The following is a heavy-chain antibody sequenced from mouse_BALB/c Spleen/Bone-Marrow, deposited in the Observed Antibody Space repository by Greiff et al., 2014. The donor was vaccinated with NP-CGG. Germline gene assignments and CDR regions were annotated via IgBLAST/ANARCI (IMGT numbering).Heavy chain of an antibody. Sequence: QVQLQQSGAELARPGASVKMSCKASGYTFTTYTMHWVKQRPGQGLEWIGYINPSSGYTNYNQKFKDKATLTADKSSSTAYMQLSSLTSEDSAVYFCAKLDIYYGYDGNAMDYWGQGTSVTVSS. CDR1: GYTFTTYT. D-gene: IGHD2-2*01. J-gene: IGHJ4*01. CDR3: AKLDIYYGYDGNAMDY. CDR2: INPSSGYT. V-gene: IGHV1-4*01.